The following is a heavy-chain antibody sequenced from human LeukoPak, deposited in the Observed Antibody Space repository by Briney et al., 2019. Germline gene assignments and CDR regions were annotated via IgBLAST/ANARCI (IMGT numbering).Heavy chain of an antibody. CDR3: ARGTIAAAGYYYFDY. Sequence: AGGSLRLSCAASGFTFSSYGMSWVRQAPGKGLEWVSAISGSGGTYYADSVKGRFTISRDNSKNSLYLQMNSLRAEDTAVYYCARGTIAAAGYYYFDYWGQGTQVTVSS. J-gene: IGHJ4*02. V-gene: IGHV3-23*01. D-gene: IGHD6-13*01. CDR1: GFTFSSYG. CDR2: ISGSGGT.